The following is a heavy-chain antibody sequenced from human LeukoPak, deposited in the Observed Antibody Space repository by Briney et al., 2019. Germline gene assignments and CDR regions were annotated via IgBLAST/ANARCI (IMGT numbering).Heavy chain of an antibody. Sequence: SVKVSCEASGGTFSSYAISWVRQAPGQGLEWMGRIIPILGIANYAQKFQGRVTITADKSTSTAYMELSSLRSEDTAVYYCARGYGQVKGVVTVMDVWGQGTTVTVSS. CDR2: IIPILGIA. V-gene: IGHV1-69*04. CDR3: ARGYGQVKGVVTVMDV. CDR1: GGTFSSYA. D-gene: IGHD2-21*02. J-gene: IGHJ6*02.